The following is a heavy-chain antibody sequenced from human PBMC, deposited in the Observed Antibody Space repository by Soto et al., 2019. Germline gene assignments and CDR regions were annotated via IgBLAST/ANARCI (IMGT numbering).Heavy chain of an antibody. Sequence: QVQLVQSGGEVKKPGASVKVSCKASGYTFTSYGIIWVRQAPGQGLEWMGWISAHNGNIDYAQKFQGRVTMTTDTSTSTASMELRSLRSDDTAVYYCARGSYISSWYSLDYWGQGTLVTVSS. CDR2: ISAHNGNI. CDR1: GYTFTSYG. J-gene: IGHJ4*02. CDR3: ARGSYISSWYSLDY. D-gene: IGHD6-13*01. V-gene: IGHV1-18*04.